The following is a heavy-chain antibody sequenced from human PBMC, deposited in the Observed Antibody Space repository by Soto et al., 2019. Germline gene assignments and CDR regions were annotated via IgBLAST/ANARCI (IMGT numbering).Heavy chain of an antibody. CDR1: GGSISRYY. CDR2: IYYSGST. V-gene: IGHV4-59*01. CDR3: AREKGSSTVTTNYFDY. J-gene: IGHJ4*01. Sequence: LSLTCTVSGGSISRYYWSWIRQPPGKGLEWIGYIYYSGSTDYNPSLNSRYNPSLKSRVTISVDTSKTQFSLKLSSVTAADTAVHYCAREKGSSTVTTNYFDYWGHGTLLTVSS. D-gene: IGHD4-17*01.